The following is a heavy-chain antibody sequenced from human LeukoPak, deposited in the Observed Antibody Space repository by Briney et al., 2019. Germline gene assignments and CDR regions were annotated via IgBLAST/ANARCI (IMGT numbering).Heavy chain of an antibody. CDR3: ERDLVTYYYDRSSYDDGVTVNWFDP. CDR2: ISAYNGNT. D-gene: IGHD3-22*01. CDR1: GYTFTSYG. J-gene: IGHJ5*02. Sequence: ASVKVSCKASGYTFTSYGISWVRQAPGQGLEWMGWISAYNGNTNYAQKLQGRVTMTTDTSTSTGYMELRSLRSDDTALYYWERDLVTYYYDRSSYDDGVTVNWFDPWGQGTLVTVSS. V-gene: IGHV1-18*01.